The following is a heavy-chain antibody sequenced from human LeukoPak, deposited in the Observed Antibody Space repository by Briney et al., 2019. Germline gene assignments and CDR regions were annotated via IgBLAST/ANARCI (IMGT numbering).Heavy chain of an antibody. CDR2: INPSGGST. D-gene: IGHD3-22*01. J-gene: IGHJ1*01. V-gene: IGHV1-46*01. CDR1: GYTFTSCY. Sequence: ASVKVSCKASGYTFTSCYMHWVRHAPGQGLEWMGIINPSGGSTSYAQKFQGRVTMTRDTSTSTVYMELSSLRSEDTAVYYCAREIATYYYDSSGYRYFQHWGQGTLATVSS. CDR3: AREIATYYYDSSGYRYFQH.